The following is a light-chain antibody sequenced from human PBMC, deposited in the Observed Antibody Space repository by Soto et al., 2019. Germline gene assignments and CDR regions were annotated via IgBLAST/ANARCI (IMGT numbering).Light chain of an antibody. CDR1: QSVSSY. J-gene: IGKJ4*01. V-gene: IGKV3-11*01. Sequence: EIVLTHSPATLSLSPCERATLSSSASQSVSSYLAWHQQKPGQAPRLLIYDASNRATGIPVRFSGSGSETEFTLTISSLQSEDFAVYYCQQYNNWPMLTFGGGTKVDIK. CDR2: DAS. CDR3: QQYNNWPMLT.